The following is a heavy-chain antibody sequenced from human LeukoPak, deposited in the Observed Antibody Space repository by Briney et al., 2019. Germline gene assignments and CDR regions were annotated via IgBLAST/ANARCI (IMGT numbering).Heavy chain of an antibody. CDR2: IWNAGTNT. Sequence: GGSLRLSCAASGFSFSTYGMHWVRQAPGKGLEWVALIWNAGTNTYYADSVKGRFTISRDNSKNTLYLQMNSLRAEDTAVYYCAGDTPPGGDYYFDYWGQGTLVIVSS. D-gene: IGHD3-16*01. V-gene: IGHV3-33*01. J-gene: IGHJ4*02. CDR3: AGDTPPGGDYYFDY. CDR1: GFSFSTYG.